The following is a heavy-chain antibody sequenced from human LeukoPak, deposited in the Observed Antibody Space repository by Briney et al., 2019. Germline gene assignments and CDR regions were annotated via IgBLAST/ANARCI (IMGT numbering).Heavy chain of an antibody. CDR2: ISSSSRYI. Sequence: GGSLRPSSAASGFTFSSYSMNWVRQAPGKGLEWVSFISSSSRYIYYADSVKGRFTISRDNAKNSLYLQMNSLRVEDTAVYYCARDNGWGRYYFDSWGQGTLATVSS. V-gene: IGHV3-21*01. J-gene: IGHJ4*02. CDR3: ARDNGWGRYYFDS. D-gene: IGHD6-19*01. CDR1: GFTFSSYS.